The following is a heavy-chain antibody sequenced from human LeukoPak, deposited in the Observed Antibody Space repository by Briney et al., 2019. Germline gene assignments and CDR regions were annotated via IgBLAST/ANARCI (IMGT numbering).Heavy chain of an antibody. CDR2: IVSSDDIT. D-gene: IGHD5-12*01. CDR3: AKKDIAGSGYDLDY. CDR1: GFTFNNYA. Sequence: GGSLRLSCAASGFTFNNYAMNWVRQAPGKGLEWVSSIVSSDDITYYADSVKGRFTISRDSSKNTLYLQMNSLRVEDTAIYYCAKKDIAGSGYDLDYWGQGTLVTVSS. V-gene: IGHV3-23*01. J-gene: IGHJ4*02.